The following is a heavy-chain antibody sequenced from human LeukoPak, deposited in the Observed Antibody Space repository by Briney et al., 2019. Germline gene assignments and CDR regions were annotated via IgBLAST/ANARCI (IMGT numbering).Heavy chain of an antibody. D-gene: IGHD6-19*01. V-gene: IGHV5-51*01. CDR3: ARHRIAVAGTSYYYYGMDV. CDR2: IYPGDSDT. CDR1: GSSFTSYW. Sequence: GASLQISCKGSGSSFTSYWIGWVRQMPGKGLEWMGIIYPGDSDTRYSPSFQGQVTISADKSISTTYLQWSSLKASDTAMYYCARHRIAVAGTSYYYYGMDVWGKGTTVTVPS. J-gene: IGHJ6*04.